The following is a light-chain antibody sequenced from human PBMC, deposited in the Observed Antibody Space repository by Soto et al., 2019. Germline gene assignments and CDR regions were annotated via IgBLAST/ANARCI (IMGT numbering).Light chain of an antibody. CDR3: HQYGGSPQT. J-gene: IGKJ1*01. V-gene: IGKV3-20*01. CDR1: QSVSNY. Sequence: EIVLTQSPGTQSLSPGERATLSCRASQSVSNYLAWYQRKPGQAPRLLIYGASSRATGIPDRFSGSGSGTDFTLTISRLEPEDFAVYYCHQYGGSPQTFGQGTKVEIK. CDR2: GAS.